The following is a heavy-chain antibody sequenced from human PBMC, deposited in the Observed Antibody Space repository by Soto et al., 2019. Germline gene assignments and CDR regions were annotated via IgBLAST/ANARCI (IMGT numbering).Heavy chain of an antibody. D-gene: IGHD6-19*01. CDR2: ISAYNGNT. CDR1: GYTFTSYG. V-gene: IGHV1-18*01. Sequence: ASVKVSCKASGYTFTSYGISWVRQAPGQGLEWMGWISAYNGNTNYAQKLQGRVTMTTDTSTSTAYMELRSLRSDDTAVYYCARHSARAIVAGTGYFQHWGQGTLVTVSS. J-gene: IGHJ1*01. CDR3: ARHSARAIVAGTGYFQH.